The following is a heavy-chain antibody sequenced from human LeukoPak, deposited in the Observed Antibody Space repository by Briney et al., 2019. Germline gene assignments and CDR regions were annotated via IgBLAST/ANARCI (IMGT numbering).Heavy chain of an antibody. CDR3: ARDHGGYNYGGGYFDY. D-gene: IGHD5-24*01. V-gene: IGHV4-30-4*01. CDR1: GGSISSGDYY. Sequence: SQTLSLTCTVSGGSISSGDYYWSWIRQPPGKGLEWIGYIYYSGSTYYNPSLKSRVTISVDTSKIQFSLKLSSVTAADTAVYYCARDHGGYNYGGGYFDYWGQGTLVTVSS. J-gene: IGHJ4*02. CDR2: IYYSGST.